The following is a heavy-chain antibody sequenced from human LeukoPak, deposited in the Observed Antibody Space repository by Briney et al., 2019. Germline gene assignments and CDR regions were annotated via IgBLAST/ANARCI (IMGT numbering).Heavy chain of an antibody. CDR2: IKQDGSEK. CDR1: GFTFSSYW. Sequence: GGSPRLSCAASGFTFSSYWMSWVRQAPGKGLEWVANIKQDGSEKYYVDSVKSRFTISRDTAKNSLYLQMNSLRAEDTAVYYCARDVISGGSYSTAFDLWGQGTMVTVSS. CDR3: ARDVISGGSYSTAFDL. V-gene: IGHV3-7*01. J-gene: IGHJ3*01. D-gene: IGHD3-22*01.